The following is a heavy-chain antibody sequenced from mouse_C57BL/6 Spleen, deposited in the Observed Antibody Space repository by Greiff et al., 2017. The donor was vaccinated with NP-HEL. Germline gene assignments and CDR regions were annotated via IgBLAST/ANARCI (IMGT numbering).Heavy chain of an antibody. CDR1: GFNIKDDY. Sequence: EVQLQQSGAELVRPGASVKLSCTASGFNIKDDYMHWVKQRPEQGLEWIGWIDPENGDTEYASKFQGKATITADTSSNTAYLQLSSLTSEDTAVYYCTPSTVVATGAYWGQGTLVTVSA. CDR3: TPSTVVATGAY. J-gene: IGHJ3*01. V-gene: IGHV14-4*01. CDR2: IDPENGDT. D-gene: IGHD1-1*01.